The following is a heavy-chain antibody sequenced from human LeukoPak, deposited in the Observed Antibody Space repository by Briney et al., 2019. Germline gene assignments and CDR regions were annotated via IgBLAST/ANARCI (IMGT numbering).Heavy chain of an antibody. D-gene: IGHD1-7*01. CDR3: AKAPLAGTALYLDY. V-gene: IGHV3-23*01. Sequence: GGSLRLSCAASGFTFSSYAMSWVRQAPGKGREWVSAISGSGGSTYYADSVKGRFTISRDNSKNTLYLQMNSLRAEDTAVYYCAKAPLAGTALYLDYWGQGTLVTVSS. CDR2: ISGSGGST. CDR1: GFTFSSYA. J-gene: IGHJ4*02.